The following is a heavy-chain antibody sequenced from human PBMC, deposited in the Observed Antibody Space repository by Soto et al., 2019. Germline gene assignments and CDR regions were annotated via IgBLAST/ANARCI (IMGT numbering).Heavy chain of an antibody. CDR1: GDTFNFYS. J-gene: IGHJ4*02. D-gene: IGHD3-10*01. CDR2: VNPIVSMS. CDR3: AGSYGSGYRAFDY. Sequence: QVQLVQSGAEVKRPGSSVKVSCKASGDTFNFYSINWVRQAPGLGLEWMGRVNPIVSMSNYAQKFQGRVTMTADKSTSTAYMEISSLGSEDTAIYYCAGSYGSGYRAFDYWGQGALVTVSS. V-gene: IGHV1-69*02.